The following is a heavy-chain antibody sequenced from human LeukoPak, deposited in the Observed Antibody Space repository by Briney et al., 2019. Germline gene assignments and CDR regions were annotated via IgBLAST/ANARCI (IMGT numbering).Heavy chain of an antibody. CDR2: INHSGST. CDR3: ARGPSLYDSSGFHLDY. V-gene: IGHV4-34*01. CDR1: GGSFSGYY. Sequence: SETLSLTCAVYGGSFSGYYWSWIRQPPGKGLEWIGEINHSGSTNYNPSLKSRVTISVDTSKNQFSLKLSSVTAADTAVYYCARGPSLYDSSGFHLDYWGQGTLVTVSS. J-gene: IGHJ4*02. D-gene: IGHD3-22*01.